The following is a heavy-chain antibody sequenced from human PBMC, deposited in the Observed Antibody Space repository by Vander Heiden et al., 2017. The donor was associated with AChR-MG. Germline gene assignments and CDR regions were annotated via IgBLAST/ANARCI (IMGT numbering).Heavy chain of an antibody. Sequence: EVQLVESGGGLVQPGGSLRLSCAASGFTFSGYWMSWVRQAPGKGLEWVANIKQDGSEKYYVDSVKGRFTISRDNAKNSLYLQMNSLRAEDTAVYYCARDRPYSSDEDYFDYWGQGTLVTVSS. CDR3: ARDRPYSSDEDYFDY. CDR1: GFTFSGYW. CDR2: IKQDGSEK. J-gene: IGHJ4*02. D-gene: IGHD6-19*01. V-gene: IGHV3-7*01.